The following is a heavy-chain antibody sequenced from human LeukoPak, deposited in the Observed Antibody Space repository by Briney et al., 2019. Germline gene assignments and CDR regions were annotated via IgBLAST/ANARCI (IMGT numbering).Heavy chain of an antibody. CDR3: ASSKQMVGATPDAFDI. D-gene: IGHD1-26*01. CDR1: GYTFTSYY. V-gene: IGHV1-46*01. CDR2: INPSGGST. J-gene: IGHJ3*02. Sequence: ASVKVSCKASGYTFTSYYMHWVRQAPGQGLEWMGIINPSGGSTSYAQKFQGRVTMTRDTSTSTVYMELSSLRSEDTAVYYCASSKQMVGATPDAFDIWGQGTMVTVSS.